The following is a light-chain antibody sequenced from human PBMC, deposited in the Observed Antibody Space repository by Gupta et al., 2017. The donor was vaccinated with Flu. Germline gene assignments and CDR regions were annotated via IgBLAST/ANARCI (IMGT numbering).Light chain of an antibody. J-gene: IGKJ1*01. V-gene: IGKV3-15*01. CDR3: QQYNNWPPKT. Sequence: EIVMTQSPATLSVSPGERATLSCRASQSVNSNLAWHQQKPGQAPRLLMYAASTRATGIPARFSGSGSGTEFTLTISSLQSEDFAVYFCQQYNNWPPKTFGQGTKVEIK. CDR1: QSVNSN. CDR2: AAS.